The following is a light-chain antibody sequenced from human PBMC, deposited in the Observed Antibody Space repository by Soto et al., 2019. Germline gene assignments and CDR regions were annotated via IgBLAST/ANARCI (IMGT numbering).Light chain of an antibody. J-gene: IGKJ1*01. V-gene: IGKV1-5*03. CDR2: KAS. CDR3: QHYNSYSEA. CDR1: QTISSW. Sequence: DIPMTQSPSTLSGSVGDRVTITCRASQTISSWLAWYQQKPGKAPKLLIYKASTLKSGVPSRFSGSGSGTEFTLTISSLQPDAFATYSCQHYNSYSEAFGQGPKVELK.